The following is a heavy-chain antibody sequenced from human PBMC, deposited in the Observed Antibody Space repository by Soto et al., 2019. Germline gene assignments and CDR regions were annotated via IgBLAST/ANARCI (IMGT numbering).Heavy chain of an antibody. Sequence: ASVKVSCKASGYTFTSYYMHWVRQAPGQGLEWMGIINPSGGSTSYAQKFQGRVTMTRDTSMSTVYMELSSLRSEDTAVYYCARASLRAYSSSSGWFDPWGQGTLVTVSS. CDR2: INPSGGST. CDR3: ARASLRAYSSSSGWFDP. J-gene: IGHJ5*02. CDR1: GYTFTSYY. V-gene: IGHV1-46*01. D-gene: IGHD6-6*01.